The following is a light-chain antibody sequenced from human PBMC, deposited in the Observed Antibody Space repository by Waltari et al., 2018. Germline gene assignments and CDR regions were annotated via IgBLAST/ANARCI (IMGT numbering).Light chain of an antibody. CDR3: QTWGSGTWV. V-gene: IGLV4-69*01. Sequence: QLVLTQSPSASASLGASVKLPCTLRSEHSNYAIAWHQKQSEKGPRYLMNLNSDGSHNKGDGIPDRFSGSSSGAERYLFISSLQSEDEADYYCQTWGSGTWVFGGGTKLTVL. J-gene: IGLJ3*02. CDR1: SEHSNYA. CDR2: LNSDGSH.